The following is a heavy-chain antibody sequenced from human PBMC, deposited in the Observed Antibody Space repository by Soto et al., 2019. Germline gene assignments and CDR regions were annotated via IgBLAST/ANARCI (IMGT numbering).Heavy chain of an antibody. CDR3: AQRPVAAVANNWFDP. CDR1: GFSLNTYGVG. CDR2: IYWDDDK. Sequence: GSGPTLVNPTQTLTLTCTFSGFSLNTYGVGVGWIRQPPGKALEWLALIYWDDDKRYSPSLTSRLTITKDTSKNQVVLTMTNMDPVDTATYYCAQRPVAAVANNWFDPWGQGTLVTVSS. D-gene: IGHD6-13*01. J-gene: IGHJ5*02. V-gene: IGHV2-5*02.